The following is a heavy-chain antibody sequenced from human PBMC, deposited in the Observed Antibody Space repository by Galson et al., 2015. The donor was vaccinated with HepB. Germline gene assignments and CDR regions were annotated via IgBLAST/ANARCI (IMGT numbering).Heavy chain of an antibody. CDR3: ARVPPAAKYFDY. D-gene: IGHD2-2*01. V-gene: IGHV1-69*13. J-gene: IGHJ4*02. CDR1: GGTFSSYA. CDR2: IIPVFGTA. Sequence: SVKVSCKASGGTFSSYAISWVRQAPGQGLEWMGGIIPVFGTANYAQKFQGRVTITADESTSTAYMELSSLRSEDTAVYYCARVPPAAKYFDYWGQGTLVTVSS.